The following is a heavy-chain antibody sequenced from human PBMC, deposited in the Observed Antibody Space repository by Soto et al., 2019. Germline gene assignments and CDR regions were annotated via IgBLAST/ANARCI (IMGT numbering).Heavy chain of an antibody. CDR3: ARVLKGAGYCSSTSCNGMDV. V-gene: IGHV4-31*03. Sequence: PSETLSLTCTVSGGSISSGGYYWSWIRQHPGKGLEWIGYIYYSGSTYYNPSLKSRVTISVDTSKNQFSLKLSSVTAADTAVYYCARVLKGAGYCSSTSCNGMDVWGQGTTVTVSS. CDR2: IYYSGST. D-gene: IGHD2-2*01. CDR1: GGSISSGGYY. J-gene: IGHJ6*02.